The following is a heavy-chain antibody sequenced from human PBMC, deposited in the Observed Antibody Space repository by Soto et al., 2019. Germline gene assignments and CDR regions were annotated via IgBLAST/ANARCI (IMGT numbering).Heavy chain of an antibody. CDR1: GFTFSSYA. D-gene: IGHD6-19*01. J-gene: IGHJ4*02. CDR2: MSSDGSNK. V-gene: IGHV3-30-3*01. Sequence: QVQLVESGGGVVQPGRSLRLSCAASGFTFSSYAIHWVRQAPGKGLEWVAVMSSDGSNKFYADSVRGRFTISRDNSNDTLYVQMNSLRAEDTAVDYCARGSYSSAWSSADYWGQGTLVTVSS. CDR3: ARGSYSSAWSSADY.